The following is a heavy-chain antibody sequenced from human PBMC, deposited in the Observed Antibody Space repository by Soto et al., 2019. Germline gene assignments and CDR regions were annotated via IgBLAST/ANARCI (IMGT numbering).Heavy chain of an antibody. V-gene: IGHV6-1*01. CDR1: GDSVSSNSAA. CDR2: TYYRSKWYN. CDR3: VAYYDFWSGYSRPYYYGMDV. D-gene: IGHD3-3*01. Sequence: SQTLSLTCAISGDSVSSNSAAWNWIRQSPSRGLEWLGRTYYRSKWYNDYAVSVKSRITINPDTPKNQFSLQLNSVTPEDTAVYYCVAYYDFWSGYSRPYYYGMDVWGQGTTVTVSS. J-gene: IGHJ6*02.